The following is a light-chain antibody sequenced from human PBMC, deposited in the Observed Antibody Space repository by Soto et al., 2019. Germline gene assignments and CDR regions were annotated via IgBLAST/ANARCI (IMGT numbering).Light chain of an antibody. CDR2: DVS. Sequence: QSALTQPASVSGSPGQSITISCTGTSSDLGSYNYVSWYQQHPGKAPKLVIYDVSNRPSGVSNRFSGSKSGNTASLTISGLQAEDEADYYCISYTTSSTWVFGTGTKFTVL. V-gene: IGLV2-14*03. CDR3: ISYTTSSTWV. J-gene: IGLJ1*01. CDR1: SSDLGSYNY.